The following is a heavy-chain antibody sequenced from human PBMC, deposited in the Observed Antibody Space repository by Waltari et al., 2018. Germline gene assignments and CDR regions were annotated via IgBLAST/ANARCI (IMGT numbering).Heavy chain of an antibody. Sequence: EVQLVESGGGLIQPGGSLRLSCAASGFTVSSNYMSWVRQAPGKGLECVSVSYSGGSTYYADSVKGRFTISRDNSKNTLYLQMNSLRAEDTAVYYCARTLTGYYGPPDYWGQGTLVTVSS. CDR2: SYSGGST. J-gene: IGHJ4*02. CDR3: ARTLTGYYGPPDY. V-gene: IGHV3-53*01. D-gene: IGHD3-9*01. CDR1: GFTVSSNY.